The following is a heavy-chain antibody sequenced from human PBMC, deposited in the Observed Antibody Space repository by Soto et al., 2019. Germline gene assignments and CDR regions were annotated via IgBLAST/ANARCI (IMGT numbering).Heavy chain of an antibody. D-gene: IGHD3-9*01. CDR1: GFTFSSYA. J-gene: IGHJ6*02. V-gene: IGHV3-23*01. CDR2: ISGSGGST. CDR3: ANLYYDILTGYSNFYYYYGMDV. Sequence: LRLSCAASGFTFSSYAMSWVRQAPGKGLEWVSAISGSGGSTYYADSVKGRFTISRDNSKNTLYLQMNSLRAEDTAVYYCANLYYDILTGYSNFYYYYGMDVWGQGTTVTVSS.